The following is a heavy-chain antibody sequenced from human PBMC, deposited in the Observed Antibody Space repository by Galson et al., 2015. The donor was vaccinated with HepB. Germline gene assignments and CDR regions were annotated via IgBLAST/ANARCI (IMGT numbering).Heavy chain of an antibody. CDR1: GGTFSSYA. CDR2: IIPIFGTA. Sequence: SVKVSCKASGGTFSSYAISWVRQAPGQGLEWMGGIIPIFGTANYAQKFQGRVTITADESTSTAYMELSSLRSEDTAVYYCARDTTYCGGDCYLNYFDYWGQGTLVTVSS. V-gene: IGHV1-69*13. D-gene: IGHD2-21*01. J-gene: IGHJ4*02. CDR3: ARDTTYCGGDCYLNYFDY.